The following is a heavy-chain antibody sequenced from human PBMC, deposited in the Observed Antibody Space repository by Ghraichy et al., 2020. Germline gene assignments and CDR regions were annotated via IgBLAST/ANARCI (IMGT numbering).Heavy chain of an antibody. CDR2: IYYSGST. J-gene: IGHJ4*02. D-gene: IGHD6-13*01. Sequence: SQTLSLTCTVSGGSVSSGSYYWSWIRQPPGKGLEWIGYIYYSGSTNYNPSLKSRVTISVDTSKNQFSLKLSSVTAADTAVYYCARFPLKYSSSYDYWGQGTLVTVSS. CDR1: GGSVSSGSYY. V-gene: IGHV4-61*01. CDR3: ARFPLKYSSSYDY.